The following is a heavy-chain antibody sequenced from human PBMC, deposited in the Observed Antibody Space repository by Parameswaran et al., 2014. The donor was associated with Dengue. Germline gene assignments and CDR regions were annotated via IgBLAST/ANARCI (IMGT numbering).Heavy chain of an antibody. Sequence: VRQPPGKGLEWIGYIYYSGSTNYNPSLKSRVTISVDTSKNQFSLKLSSVTAADTAVYYCARVSDYYDSSGPWAFDIWGQGTMVTVSS. J-gene: IGHJ3*02. CDR2: IYYSGST. D-gene: IGHD3-22*01. CDR3: ARVSDYYDSSGPWAFDI. V-gene: IGHV4-59*01.